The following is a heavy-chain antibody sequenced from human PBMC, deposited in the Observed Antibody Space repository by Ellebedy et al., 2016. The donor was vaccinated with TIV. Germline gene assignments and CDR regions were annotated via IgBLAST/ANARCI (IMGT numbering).Heavy chain of an antibody. CDR1: GGSISTSNFY. CDR2: ISYSGTT. J-gene: IGHJ4*01. Sequence: MPSETLSLTCTVPGGSISTSNFYWGWVRQPPGQGLEWIGTISYSGTTQYNPSLKSRVTISVDTSKDQFSLKMSSVTAADTAIYYCARGYYNSGKYFSPGEWGQGTLVTVSS. V-gene: IGHV4-39*07. D-gene: IGHD3-10*01. CDR3: ARGYYNSGKYFSPGE.